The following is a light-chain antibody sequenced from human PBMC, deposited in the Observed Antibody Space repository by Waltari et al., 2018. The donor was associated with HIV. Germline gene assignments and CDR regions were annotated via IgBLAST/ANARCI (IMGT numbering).Light chain of an antibody. Sequence: QSVLTQPPSASGTPGQRVTLACSGSSSNIGSHYVDWYQQLPGTAPTLLIYRKNQRRSGFPDLFSGSKSGTSASLAISGLRSEDEADYYCAAWDDSLSGPVFGGGTKLTVL. CDR1: SSNIGSHY. V-gene: IGLV1-47*01. J-gene: IGLJ3*02. CDR3: AAWDDSLSGPV. CDR2: RKN.